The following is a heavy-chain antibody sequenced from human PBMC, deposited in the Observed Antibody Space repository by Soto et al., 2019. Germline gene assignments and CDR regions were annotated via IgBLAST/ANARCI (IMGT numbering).Heavy chain of an antibody. CDR3: ARSPVYSASWGYFYYGMKI. CDR2: INTYHGNT. Sequence: QVRLVQSGAELKKPGASVKVSCKASGYTFTNYGISWVRQAPGQGLEWMGWINTYHGNTKYAQKLQGRVTMTKDTSTSTAYMELTSLRSDDTAVYYCARSPVYSASWGYFYYGMKIWGQGTTVIVSS. V-gene: IGHV1-18*01. D-gene: IGHD6-13*01. CDR1: GYTFTNYG. J-gene: IGHJ6*02.